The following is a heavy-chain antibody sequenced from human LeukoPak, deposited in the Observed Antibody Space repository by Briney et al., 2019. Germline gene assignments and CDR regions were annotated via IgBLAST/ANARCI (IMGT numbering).Heavy chain of an antibody. J-gene: IGHJ4*02. D-gene: IGHD3-10*01. V-gene: IGHV4-4*02. CDR3: AMESLLRGVISQGY. CDR1: GGSIRSSNW. Sequence: SGTLSLTCSVSGGSIRSSNWWAWVRQPPGKGLEWIGEIYHTGSTNYSPSLRRRVTISLDKSKSEFSLRLNSVTATDTAMYYCAMESLLRGVISQGYWGQGTLVTVSS. CDR2: IYHTGST.